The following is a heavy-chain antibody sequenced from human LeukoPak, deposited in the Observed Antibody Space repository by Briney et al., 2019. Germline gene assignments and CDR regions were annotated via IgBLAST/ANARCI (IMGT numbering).Heavy chain of an antibody. D-gene: IGHD5-18*01. V-gene: IGHV3-23*01. J-gene: IGHJ4*02. CDR3: AKLGYSHPKGSFDY. CDR1: GFTFSSYA. CDR2: ISGSGGST. Sequence: GGSLRLSCAASGFTFSSYAMSWVRPAPGEGMEWVSAISGSGGSTYYADSVKGRFTISRDNSKNTLYLQMNSLRAEDTAVYYCAKLGYSHPKGSFDYWGQGTLVTVSS.